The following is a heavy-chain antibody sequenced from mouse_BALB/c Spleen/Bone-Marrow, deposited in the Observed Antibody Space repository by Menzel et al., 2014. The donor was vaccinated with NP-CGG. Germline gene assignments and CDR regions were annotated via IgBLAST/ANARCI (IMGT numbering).Heavy chain of an antibody. CDR3: AREKYGNYYAMDY. CDR2: IWGDGTT. CDR1: GFSLTGFG. J-gene: IGHJ4*01. V-gene: IGHV2-6-7*01. Sequence: VQLVESGPGLVAPSQSLSITCTVSGFSLTGFGINWVRQPPGKGLEWPGMIWGDGTTDYNSALKSRLSINKDNSKSQVFLKMNSLQAGDTARYYCAREKYGNYYAMDYWGQGASVTVSS. D-gene: IGHD2-10*02.